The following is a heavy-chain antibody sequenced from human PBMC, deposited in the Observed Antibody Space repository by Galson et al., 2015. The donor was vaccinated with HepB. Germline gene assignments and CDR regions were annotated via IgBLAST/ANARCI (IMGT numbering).Heavy chain of an antibody. CDR3: AKDLIYDYVWGSYGRPSGGVY. V-gene: IGHV3-23*01. CDR2: ISGSGGST. Sequence: SLRLSCAASGFTFSSYAMSWVRQAPGKGLEWVSAISGSGGSTYYADSVKGRFTISRDNSKNTLYLQMNSLRAEDTAVYYCAKDLIYDYVWGSYGRPSGGVYWGQGTLVTVSS. CDR1: GFTFSSYA. J-gene: IGHJ4*02. D-gene: IGHD3-16*01.